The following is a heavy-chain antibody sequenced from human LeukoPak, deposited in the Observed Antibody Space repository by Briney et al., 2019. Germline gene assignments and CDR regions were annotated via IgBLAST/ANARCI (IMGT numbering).Heavy chain of an antibody. Sequence: GGSLRPSCAASGFTFSSYSMNWVRQAPGKGLEWVSSISSSSSYIYYADSVKGRFTISRDNAKNSLYLQMNSLRAEDTAVYYCARDRGYFTMTINYFDYWGQGTLVTVSS. D-gene: IGHD3-22*01. J-gene: IGHJ4*02. CDR2: ISSSSSYI. CDR1: GFTFSSYS. CDR3: ARDRGYFTMTINYFDY. V-gene: IGHV3-21*01.